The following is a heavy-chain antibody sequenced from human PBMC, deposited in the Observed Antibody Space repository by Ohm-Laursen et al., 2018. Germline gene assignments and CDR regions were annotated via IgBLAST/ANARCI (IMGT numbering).Heavy chain of an antibody. CDR2: INHDGNV. D-gene: IGHD3-22*01. V-gene: IGHV4-34*01. CDR1: GFTFSSYA. CDR3: ASGRDYFDNSGYPLAPHFDH. Sequence: LRLSCAAFGFTFSSYAMSWVRQAPGKGLEWIGEINHDGNVNYNPSLQSRLSISVDTSKSQFSLRLTSVTAADTAIYHCASGRDYFDNSGYPLAPHFDHWGQGALVTVSS. J-gene: IGHJ4*02.